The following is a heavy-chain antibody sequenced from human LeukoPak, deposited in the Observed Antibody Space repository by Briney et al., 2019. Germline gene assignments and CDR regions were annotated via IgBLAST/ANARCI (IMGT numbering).Heavy chain of an antibody. CDR3: AREGAVAGFDTHDAFDI. J-gene: IGHJ3*02. D-gene: IGHD6-19*01. V-gene: IGHV4-31*03. CDR2: IYYSGST. CDR1: GGSISSGGYY. Sequence: SETLSLTCTVSGGSISSGGYYWSWIRQHPGKGLEWIGYIYYSGSTYYNPSLKSRVTISVDTSKNQFSLKLSSVTAADTAVYYCAREGAVAGFDTHDAFDIWGQGTMVTVSS.